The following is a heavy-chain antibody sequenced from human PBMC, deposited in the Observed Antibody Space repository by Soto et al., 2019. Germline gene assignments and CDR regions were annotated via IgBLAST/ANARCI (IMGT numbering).Heavy chain of an antibody. CDR2: INHSGST. V-gene: IGHV4-34*01. CDR1: GGSFSGYY. D-gene: IGHD2-15*01. J-gene: IGHJ4*02. Sequence: QVQLQQWGAGLLKPSETLSLTCAVYGGSFSGYYWSWIRQLPGKGLEWIGEINHSGSTNYNPSLKSRVTISVDTSKNQFSLKLSSVTAADTAVYYCAREITCSGGSCYPQVYYFDYWGQGTLVTVSS. CDR3: AREITCSGGSCYPQVYYFDY.